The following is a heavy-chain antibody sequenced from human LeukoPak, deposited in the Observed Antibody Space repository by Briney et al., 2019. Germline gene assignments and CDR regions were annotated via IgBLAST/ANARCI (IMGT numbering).Heavy chain of an antibody. Sequence: PSETLSLTCTVSGGSISSYYWSWIRQPPGKGLEWIGEINHSGSTNYNPSLKSRVTISVDTSKNQFSLRLSSVTAADTAVYYCARGGFHCGGDCYVDYWGQGTLVTVSS. CDR2: INHSGST. CDR1: GGSISSYY. CDR3: ARGGFHCGGDCYVDY. D-gene: IGHD2-21*02. V-gene: IGHV4-34*01. J-gene: IGHJ4*02.